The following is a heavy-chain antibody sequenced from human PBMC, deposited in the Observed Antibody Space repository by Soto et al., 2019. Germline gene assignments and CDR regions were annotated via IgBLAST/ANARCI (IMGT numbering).Heavy chain of an antibody. D-gene: IGHD3-22*01. CDR2: INPNSGGT. CDR3: ARDDPHYYDSSGSFQH. V-gene: IGHV1-2*04. CDR1: GYTFTGYY. J-gene: IGHJ1*01. Sequence: ASVKVSCKASGYTFTGYYMHWVRQAPGQGLEWMGWINPNSGGTNYAQKFQGWVTMTRDTSISTAYMELSRLRSDDTAVYYCARDDPHYYDSSGSFQHWGQGTLVTV.